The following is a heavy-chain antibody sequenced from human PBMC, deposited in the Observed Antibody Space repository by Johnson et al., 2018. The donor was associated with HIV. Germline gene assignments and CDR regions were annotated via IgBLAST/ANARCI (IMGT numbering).Heavy chain of an antibody. CDR3: AKGQSSGYPKDAFDI. V-gene: IGHV3-30-3*01. J-gene: IGHJ3*02. CDR2: ISSDGSNK. D-gene: IGHD3-22*01. Sequence: QVQLVESGGGVVQPGRSLRLSCEASGFTFSSYAMHWVRQAPGKGLEWVAVISSDGSNKYYADSVKGRFTSSRDNSKNTLYLQMNSLRTEDTAMYYCAKGQSSGYPKDAFDIWGRGTIVTISS. CDR1: GFTFSSYA.